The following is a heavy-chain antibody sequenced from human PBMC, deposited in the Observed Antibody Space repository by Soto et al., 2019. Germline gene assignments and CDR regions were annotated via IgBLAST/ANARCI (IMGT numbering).Heavy chain of an antibody. CDR1: GGSISSYY. J-gene: IGHJ4*02. Sequence: PSETLSLTCTVSGGSISSYYWSWIRQPPGKGLEWIGYIYYSGSTNYNPSLKSRVTISVDTSKNQFSLKLSSVTAADTAVYYCARAHCGGDCYTYSFDYWGQGTLVTVSS. D-gene: IGHD2-21*02. CDR3: ARAHCGGDCYTYSFDY. V-gene: IGHV4-59*01. CDR2: IYYSGST.